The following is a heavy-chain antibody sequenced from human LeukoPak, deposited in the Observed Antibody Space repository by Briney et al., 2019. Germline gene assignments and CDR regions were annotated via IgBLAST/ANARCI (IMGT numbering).Heavy chain of an antibody. CDR3: AKLEPTIPAVLRYFDWLSVYYFDY. CDR1: GFTFSSYS. V-gene: IGHV3-21*04. D-gene: IGHD3-9*01. J-gene: IGHJ4*02. Sequence: GGSLRLSCAASGFTFSSYSVNWVRQAPGKGLEWVSSISSSSSYIYYADSVKGRFTISRDNSKNTLYLQMNSLRPEDTAVYYCAKLEPTIPAVLRYFDWLSVYYFDYWGQGTLVTVSS. CDR2: ISSSSSYI.